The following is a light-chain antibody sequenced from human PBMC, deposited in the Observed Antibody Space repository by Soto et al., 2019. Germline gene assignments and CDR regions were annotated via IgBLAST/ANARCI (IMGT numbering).Light chain of an antibody. J-gene: IGKJ5*01. V-gene: IGKV3-11*01. CDR1: QSVSTF. CDR3: QQRSIWPT. CDR2: DAS. Sequence: EIVLTQSPATLSLSPGERATLSCRASQSVSTFLAWYQQKPGQAPRLLIYDASSRATGVPARFSGSGYGTDFTLTISSLEPEDFAVYYCQQRSIWPTFGQGTRLRL.